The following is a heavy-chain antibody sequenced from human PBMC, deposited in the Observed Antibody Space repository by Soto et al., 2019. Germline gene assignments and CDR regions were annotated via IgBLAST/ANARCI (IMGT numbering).Heavy chain of an antibody. Sequence: QVQLQESRPGLVKPSETLSLTCSVSGDSLTSYYWTWVRQPPGQGLEWIGYIYYTWKTNYNPSLKRRVTMSMDLSKNQFPLELRALTAADTAVYYCARIILTGYYGLEPWGQGTLVIVSA. J-gene: IGHJ5*02. V-gene: IGHV4-59*01. CDR1: GDSLTSYY. CDR3: ARIILTGYYGLEP. CDR2: IYYTWKT. D-gene: IGHD3-9*01.